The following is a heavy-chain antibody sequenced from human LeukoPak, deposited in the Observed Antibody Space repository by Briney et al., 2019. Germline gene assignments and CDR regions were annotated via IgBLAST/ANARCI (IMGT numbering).Heavy chain of an antibody. CDR2: IIPILGIA. CDR3: ARGDFSYGTPDY. D-gene: IGHD5-18*01. CDR1: GGTFSSYA. Sequence: SVKVSCKASGGTFSSYAISWVRQAPGQGLEWMGRIIPILGIANYAQKFQGRVTITADKSTSTAYMELSSLRSEDTAVYYCARGDFSYGTPDYWGQGTLVTVSS. V-gene: IGHV1-69*04. J-gene: IGHJ4*02.